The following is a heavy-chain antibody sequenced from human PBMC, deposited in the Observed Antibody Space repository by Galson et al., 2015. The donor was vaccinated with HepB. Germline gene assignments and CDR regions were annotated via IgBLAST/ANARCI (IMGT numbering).Heavy chain of an antibody. CDR1: GFTFSSYG. J-gene: IGHJ4*02. Sequence: SLRLSCAASGFTFSSYGMYWVRQAPGKGLEWVTVISSDGSNKYYADSVKGRFTISRDNSKNTLHLQLSNLRAEDTAVYYCARDLGSYGYGRPGYWGQGTLVTVSS. CDR3: ARDLGSYGYGRPGY. CDR2: ISSDGSNK. V-gene: IGHV3-30*03. D-gene: IGHD5-18*01.